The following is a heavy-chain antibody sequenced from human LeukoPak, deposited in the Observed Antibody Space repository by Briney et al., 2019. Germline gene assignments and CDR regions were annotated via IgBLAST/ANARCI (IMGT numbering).Heavy chain of an antibody. CDR1: GYTFSDYY. D-gene: IGHD1-26*01. Sequence: GASVKVSCKTSGYTFSDYYIHWIRQAPGQGLEWVGWINPNSGNTEYAQKFQGRVTMTRSTPISTAYMELSSLTSEDTAVYYCARGRVGFDFWGQGTLVTVSS. CDR2: INPNSGNT. CDR3: ARGRVGFDF. J-gene: IGHJ4*02. V-gene: IGHV1-8*02.